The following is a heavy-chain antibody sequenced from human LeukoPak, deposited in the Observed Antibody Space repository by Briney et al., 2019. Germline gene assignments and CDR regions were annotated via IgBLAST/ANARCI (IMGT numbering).Heavy chain of an antibody. J-gene: IGHJ4*02. Sequence: PGGSLRLSCAAAGLTFSSYEMNWVRQAPGKGPEWVSYISSSGSTIYYADSVKGRFTISRDNAKNSLYLQMNSLRAEDTAVYYCARDPPSYSSSWYGENYWGQGTPVTVSS. CDR1: GLTFSSYE. D-gene: IGHD6-13*01. CDR2: ISSSGSTI. V-gene: IGHV3-48*03. CDR3: ARDPPSYSSSWYGENY.